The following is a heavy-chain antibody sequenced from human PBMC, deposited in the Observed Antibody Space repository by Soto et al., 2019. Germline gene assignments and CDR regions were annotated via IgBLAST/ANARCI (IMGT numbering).Heavy chain of an antibody. J-gene: IGHJ6*03. CDR1: GFTFSSYG. CDR3: ATSVVVTESTNYYYYYMDV. V-gene: IGHV3-30*03. D-gene: IGHD3-22*01. Sequence: QVQLVESGGGVVQPGRSLRLSCAASGFTFSSYGMHWVRQAPGKGLEWVAVISYDGSNKYYADSVKGRFTISRDNSKNTLYLQMNSLRAEDTAVYYCATSVVVTESTNYYYYYMDVWGKGTTVTVSS. CDR2: ISYDGSNK.